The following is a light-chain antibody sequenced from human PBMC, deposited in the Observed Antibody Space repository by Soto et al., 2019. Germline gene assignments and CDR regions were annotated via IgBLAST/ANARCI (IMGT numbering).Light chain of an antibody. Sequence: EIVLTQSPATLSLSPGERATLSCRASQSVSSFLAWYQQKPGQAPRLLISDASNRATGIPARFSGSGSGTDFTLTISSLEHEDFAVYYCQQRSNWPITFGPGTKVDIK. CDR1: QSVSSF. J-gene: IGKJ3*01. V-gene: IGKV3-11*01. CDR2: DAS. CDR3: QQRSNWPIT.